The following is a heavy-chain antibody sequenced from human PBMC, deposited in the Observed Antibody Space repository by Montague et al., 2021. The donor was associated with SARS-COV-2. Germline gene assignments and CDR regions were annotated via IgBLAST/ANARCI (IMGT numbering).Heavy chain of an antibody. CDR2: ICYTGNT. CDR1: GGSVSGRSYY. Sequence: SETLSLTCTVSGGSVSGRSYYWVWIRQPPGKELEWIGTICYTGNTYYNPSLKSRITISIDRSKNQFYLKLTSVTAADTSLYYCATHPGSPKDAFDIWGQGTMVTVSS. CDR3: ATHPGSPKDAFDI. V-gene: IGHV4-39*01. D-gene: IGHD1-1*01. J-gene: IGHJ3*02.